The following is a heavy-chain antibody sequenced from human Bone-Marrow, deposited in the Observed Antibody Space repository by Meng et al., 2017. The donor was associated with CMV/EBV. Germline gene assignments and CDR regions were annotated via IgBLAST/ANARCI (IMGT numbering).Heavy chain of an antibody. CDR1: GFNFSNFV. D-gene: IGHD7-27*01. V-gene: IGHV3-23*01. J-gene: IGHJ4*02. CDR3: AKSRLGDY. CDR2: ITTTGNT. Sequence: SLRLSCAASGFNFSNFVMRWVRRAPGEGLEWVSLITTTGNTFYADSVKGRFTISRDNSKNTVYLQMNNLRAEETAIYYCAKSRLGDYWGQGTLVTVSS.